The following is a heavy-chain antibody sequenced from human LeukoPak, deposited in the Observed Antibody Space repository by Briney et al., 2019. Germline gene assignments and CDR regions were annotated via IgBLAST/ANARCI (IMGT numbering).Heavy chain of an antibody. CDR1: GFTVSSNY. D-gene: IGHD3-22*01. V-gene: IGHV3-21*01. J-gene: IGHJ3*02. CDR3: ARGASSGYYVYAFDI. CDR2: ISSSSSYI. Sequence: PGGSLRLSCAASGFTVSSNYMSWVRQAPGKGLEWVSSISSSSSYIYYADSVKGRFTISRDNAKNSLYLQMNSLRAEDTAVYYCARGASSGYYVYAFDIWGQGTMVTVSS.